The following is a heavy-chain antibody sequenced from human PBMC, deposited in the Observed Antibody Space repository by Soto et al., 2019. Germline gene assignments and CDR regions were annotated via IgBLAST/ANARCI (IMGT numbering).Heavy chain of an antibody. CDR3: ARHHPAPNYYGSGSYYPYYYGMDV. J-gene: IGHJ6*02. Sequence: SETLSLTCTVSGGSISSSSYYWGWIRQPPGKGLEWIGSIYYSGSTYYNPSLKSRVTISVDPSKNQFSLKLSSVTAADTAVYYCARHHPAPNYYGSGSYYPYYYGMDVWGQGTTVTVSS. D-gene: IGHD3-10*01. CDR1: GGSISSSSYY. V-gene: IGHV4-39*01. CDR2: IYYSGST.